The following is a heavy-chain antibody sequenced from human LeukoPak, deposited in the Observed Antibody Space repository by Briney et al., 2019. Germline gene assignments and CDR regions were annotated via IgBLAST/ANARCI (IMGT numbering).Heavy chain of an antibody. V-gene: IGHV5-51*01. CDR1: GYSFTSYW. CDR3: ARYHLPVMLIDY. J-gene: IGHJ4*02. CDR2: IYPGDSDT. Sequence: GSLKISCKGSGYSFTSYWIGWVRQMPGKGLEWMGIIYPGDSDTTYSPSFQGQVTISADKSNSTAYLQWSSLKASDTAMYYCARYHLPVMLIDYWGQGTLVTVSS. D-gene: IGHD2-2*01.